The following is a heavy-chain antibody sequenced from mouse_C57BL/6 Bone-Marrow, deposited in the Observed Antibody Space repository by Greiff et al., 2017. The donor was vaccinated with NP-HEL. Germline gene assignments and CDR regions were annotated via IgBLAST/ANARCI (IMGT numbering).Heavy chain of an antibody. V-gene: IGHV3-6*01. J-gene: IGHJ3*01. CDR3: AREGYYGSLFAY. CDR1: GYSITSGYY. Sequence: EVQRVESGPGLVKPSQSLSLTCSVTGYSITSGYYWNWIRQFPGNKLEWMGYISYDGSNNYNPSLKNRISITRDTSKNQFFLKLNSVTTEDTATYYCAREGYYGSLFAYWGQGTLVTVSA. CDR2: ISYDGSN. D-gene: IGHD1-1*01.